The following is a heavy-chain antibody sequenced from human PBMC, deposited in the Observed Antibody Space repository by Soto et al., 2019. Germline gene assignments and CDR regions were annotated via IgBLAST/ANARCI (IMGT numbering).Heavy chain of an antibody. J-gene: IGHJ3*02. CDR3: AKGGSIAVAGIDAFDI. V-gene: IGHV3-9*01. Sequence: SLRLSCAASGFTFDDYAMHWVRQAPGKGLEWVSGISWNSGSIGYADSVKGRFTISRDNAKNSLYLQMNSLRAEDTALYYCAKGGSIAVAGIDAFDIWGQGTMVTVSS. CDR1: GFTFDDYA. CDR2: ISWNSGSI. D-gene: IGHD6-19*01.